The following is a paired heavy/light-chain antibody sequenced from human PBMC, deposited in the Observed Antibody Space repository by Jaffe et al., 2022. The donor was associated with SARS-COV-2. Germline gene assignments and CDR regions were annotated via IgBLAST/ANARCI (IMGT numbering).Light chain of an antibody. V-gene: IGKV3-15*01. J-gene: IGKJ1*01. Sequence: EIVMTQSPATLSVSPGERATLSCRASQSVSSNLAWYQQKPGQAPRFLIYGASTRATGIPARFSGSGSGTEFTLTISSLQSEDFAVYYCQQYNNWPWTFGQGTKVEIK. CDR3: QQYNNWPWT. CDR1: QSVSSN. CDR2: GAS.
Heavy chain of an antibody. V-gene: IGHV3-21*06. Sequence: EVQLVESGGGLVKPGGSLRLSCAASGFTFNSYYMNWVRQAPGKGLEWVSSISSTSNFIYYADSVKGRFTISRDNAKNSLHLQMNSLRAEDTAVYYCARGVYCSGDCPVDYWGQGTLVTVSS. CDR3: ARGVYCSGDCPVDY. CDR2: ISSTSNFI. D-gene: IGHD2-21*02. J-gene: IGHJ4*02. CDR1: GFTFNSYY.